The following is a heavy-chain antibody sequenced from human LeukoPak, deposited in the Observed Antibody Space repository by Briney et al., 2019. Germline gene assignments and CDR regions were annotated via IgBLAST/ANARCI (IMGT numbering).Heavy chain of an antibody. CDR1: GFTFSSYA. CDR2: ISSSSSYI. CDR3: ARWFVDTAMPTEFDY. J-gene: IGHJ4*02. V-gene: IGHV3-21*01. Sequence: KSGGSLRLSCAASGFTFSSYAMNWGRQAPGKVLEWVSSISSSSSYIYYADSVKGRFTISRDNAKNSLYLQMNSLRAEDTAVYYCARWFVDTAMPTEFDYWGQGTLVTVSS. D-gene: IGHD5-18*01.